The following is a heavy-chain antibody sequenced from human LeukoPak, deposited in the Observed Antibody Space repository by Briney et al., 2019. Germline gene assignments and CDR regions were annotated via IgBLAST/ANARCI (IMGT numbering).Heavy chain of an antibody. Sequence: ASVKVSCKASGYTFTSYGISWVRQAPGQGLEWMGWISAYNGNTNYAQKLQGRVTMTTDTSTSTAYMELRSLRSDDAAVYYCARFDNYYYYMDVWGKGPRSPSP. V-gene: IGHV1-18*01. CDR3: ARFDNYYYYMDV. CDR2: ISAYNGNT. J-gene: IGHJ6*03. D-gene: IGHD3-9*01. CDR1: GYTFTSYG.